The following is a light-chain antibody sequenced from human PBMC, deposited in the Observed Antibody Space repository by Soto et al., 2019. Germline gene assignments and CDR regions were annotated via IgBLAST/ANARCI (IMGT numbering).Light chain of an antibody. Sequence: QSALTQPASVSGSPGQSITISCTGTSSDVGGYNYVSWYQQHPGKAPKLMIYDVSNRPSGVSNRFSGSKSGNTASLPISGRQADDEADDYCSSYTSSSTLLYVFGTGTKLTVL. V-gene: IGLV2-14*01. CDR1: SSDVGGYNY. CDR3: SSYTSSSTLLYV. CDR2: DVS. J-gene: IGLJ1*01.